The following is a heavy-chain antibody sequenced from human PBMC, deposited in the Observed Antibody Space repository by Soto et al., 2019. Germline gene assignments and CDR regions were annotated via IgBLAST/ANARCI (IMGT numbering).Heavy chain of an antibody. CDR3: ARGNERLRFLEWLSNWFDP. CDR2: IYYSGST. CDR1: GGSISSSSYY. D-gene: IGHD3-3*01. J-gene: IGHJ5*02. V-gene: IGHV4-39*01. Sequence: SETLSLTCTVSGGSISSSSYYWGWIRQPPGKGLEWIGSIYYSGSTYYNPSLNSRVTISVDTSQNQFSLKLSSVTAADTAVYYCARGNERLRFLEWLSNWFDPWGQGTLVTVSS.